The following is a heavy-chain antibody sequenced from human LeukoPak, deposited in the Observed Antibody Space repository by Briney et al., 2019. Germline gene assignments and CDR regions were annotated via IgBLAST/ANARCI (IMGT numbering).Heavy chain of an antibody. V-gene: IGHV3-23*01. CDR1: GFTFSSYA. Sequence: PGRSLRLSCAASGFTFSSYAMSWVRQAPGKGLEWVSAISGSGGSTYYADSVKGRFTISRDNSKNTLYLQMNSLRAEDTAVYYCAKDIAAAGYYYYYGMDVWGQGTTVTVSS. CDR2: ISGSGGST. J-gene: IGHJ6*02. D-gene: IGHD6-13*01. CDR3: AKDIAAAGYYYYYGMDV.